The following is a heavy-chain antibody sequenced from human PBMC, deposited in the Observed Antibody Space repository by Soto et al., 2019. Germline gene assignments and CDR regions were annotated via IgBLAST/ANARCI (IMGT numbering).Heavy chain of an antibody. CDR3: ASSIVGATFEYFDY. D-gene: IGHD1-26*01. J-gene: IGHJ4*02. CDR2: ISYDGSNK. Sequence: PGGSLRLSCAASGFTFSSYAMHWVRQAPGKGLEWVAVISYDGSNKYYADSVKGRFTISRDNSKNTLYLQMNSLRAEDTAVYYCASSIVGATFEYFDYWGQGTLVTVSS. V-gene: IGHV3-30-3*01. CDR1: GFTFSSYA.